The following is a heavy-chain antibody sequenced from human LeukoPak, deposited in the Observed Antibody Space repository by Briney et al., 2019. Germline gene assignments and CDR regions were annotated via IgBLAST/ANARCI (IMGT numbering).Heavy chain of an antibody. CDR2: INHSGST. CDR1: GGSFSGYY. J-gene: IGHJ4*02. CDR3: ARREAISGYSSGQLDY. D-gene: IGHD6-19*01. V-gene: IGHV4-34*01. Sequence: PSETLSLTCAVYGGSFSGYYWSWIRQPPGKGLEWIGEINHSGSTNYNPSLKSRVTISVDTSKNQFSLKLSSVTAADTAVYYCARREAISGYSSGQLDYWGQGTLVTVSS.